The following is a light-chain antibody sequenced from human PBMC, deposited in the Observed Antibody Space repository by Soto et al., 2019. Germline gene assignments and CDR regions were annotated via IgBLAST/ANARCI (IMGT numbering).Light chain of an antibody. V-gene: IGKV1-9*01. Sequence: DIQLTQSPIFLSASVGDRVTISCRASQAIFNYLAWYQQKPGKAPNLLIFGASTLQSGVPSRFSGSGSGTEFPLKISTLQHKDFETNSCKQLNGHPLTFGRGTKLEIK. CDR2: GAS. CDR3: KQLNGHPLT. CDR1: QAIFNY. J-gene: IGKJ2*01.